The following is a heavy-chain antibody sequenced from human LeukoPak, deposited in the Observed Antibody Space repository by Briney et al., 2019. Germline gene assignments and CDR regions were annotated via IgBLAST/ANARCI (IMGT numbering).Heavy chain of an antibody. D-gene: IGHD5-12*01. Sequence: SETLSLTCAVYGGSFSGYYWSWIRQPPGKGLEWIGEINHSGSTNYNPSLKCRVTISVDTSKNQFSLKLSSVTAADTAVYYCARDGYPGYYYYGMDVWGQGTTVTVSS. CDR2: INHSGST. CDR3: ARDGYPGYYYYGMDV. CDR1: GGSFSGYY. V-gene: IGHV4-34*09. J-gene: IGHJ6*02.